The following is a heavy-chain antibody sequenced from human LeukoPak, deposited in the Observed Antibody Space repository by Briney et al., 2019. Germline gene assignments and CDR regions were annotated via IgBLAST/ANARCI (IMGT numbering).Heavy chain of an antibody. CDR3: ARDFGSGWYDAFDI. CDR2: IYYSGST. CDR1: GGSISSYY. Sequence: SDTLSLTCTVSGGSISSYYWSWIRQPPGKGLEWIGYIYYSGSTNYNPSLKSRVTISVDTSKNQFSLKLSSVTAADTAVYYCARDFGSGWYDAFDIWGQGTMVTVSS. V-gene: IGHV4-59*01. D-gene: IGHD6-19*01. J-gene: IGHJ3*02.